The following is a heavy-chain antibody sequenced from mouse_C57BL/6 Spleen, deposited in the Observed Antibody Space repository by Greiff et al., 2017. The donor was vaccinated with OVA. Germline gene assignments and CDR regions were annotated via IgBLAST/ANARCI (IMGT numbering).Heavy chain of an antibody. D-gene: IGHD1-1*01. CDR2: IYPGGGYT. J-gene: IGHJ4*01. V-gene: IGHV1-63*01. Sequence: VQLQQSGAELVRPGTSVKMSCKASGYTFTNYWIGWAKQRPGHGLEWIGDIYPGGGYTNYNEKFKGKATLTADKSSSTAYMQCSSLTSEDSAIYYCARGSTTVVATDYAMDYWGQGTSVTVSS. CDR1: GYTFTNYW. CDR3: ARGSTTVVATDYAMDY.